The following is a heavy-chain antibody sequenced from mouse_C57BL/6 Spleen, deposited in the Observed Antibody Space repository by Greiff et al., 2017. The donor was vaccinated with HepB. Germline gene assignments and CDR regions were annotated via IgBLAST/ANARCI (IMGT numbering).Heavy chain of an antibody. J-gene: IGHJ1*03. D-gene: IGHD1-1*01. CDR3: ARWYYGSSYRYFDV. CDR2: IDPSDSYT. Sequence: QVQLQQSGAELVMPGASVKLSCKASGYTFTSYWMPWVKQRPGQGLEWIGEIDPSDSYTNYNQKFKGKSTLTVDKSSSTAYMQLSSLTSEDSAVYYSARWYYGSSYRYFDVWGTGTTVTVSS. CDR1: GYTFTSYW. V-gene: IGHV1-69*01.